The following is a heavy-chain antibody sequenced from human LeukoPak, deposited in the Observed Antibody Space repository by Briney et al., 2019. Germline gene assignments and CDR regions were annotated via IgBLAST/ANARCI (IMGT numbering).Heavy chain of an antibody. J-gene: IGHJ4*02. Sequence: AASVKVSCKASGGTFSSYAISWVRQAPGQGLEWMGGIIPIFGTANYAQKFQGRVTITADESTSTAYMELSSLRSEDTAVYYCARDVSGYSYGFDYWGQGTLVTVSS. CDR3: ARDVSGYSYGFDY. D-gene: IGHD5-18*01. V-gene: IGHV1-69*13. CDR1: GGTFSSYA. CDR2: IIPIFGTA.